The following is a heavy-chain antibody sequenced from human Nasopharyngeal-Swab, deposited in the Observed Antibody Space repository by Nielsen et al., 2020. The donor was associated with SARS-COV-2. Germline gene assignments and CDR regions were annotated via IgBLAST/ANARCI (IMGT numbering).Heavy chain of an antibody. D-gene: IGHD3-22*01. CDR2: IYYSGST. CDR1: GGSISSYY. CDR3: ARQLDYYDSSGYYLRYFDY. J-gene: IGHJ4*02. V-gene: IGHV4-59*08. Sequence: SETLSLTCTVSGGSISSYYWSWIRQPPGKGLEWIGCIYYSGSTNYNPSLKSRVTISVDTSKNQFSLKLSSVTAADTAVYYCARQLDYYDSSGYYLRYFDYWGQGTLVTVSS.